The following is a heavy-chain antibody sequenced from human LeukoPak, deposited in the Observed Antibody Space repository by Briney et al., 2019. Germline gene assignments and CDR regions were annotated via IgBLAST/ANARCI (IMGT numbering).Heavy chain of an antibody. Sequence: ASVKVSCKASGYTFTGYYMHWVRQAPGQGLEWMGWINPNSGGANYVQKFQGRVTMTRDTSISTAYMELSRLRSDDTAVYYCARDPGSYYDSSGTEYWGQGTLVTVSS. CDR1: GYTFTGYY. CDR3: ARDPGSYYDSSGTEY. J-gene: IGHJ4*02. D-gene: IGHD3-22*01. CDR2: INPNSGGA. V-gene: IGHV1-2*02.